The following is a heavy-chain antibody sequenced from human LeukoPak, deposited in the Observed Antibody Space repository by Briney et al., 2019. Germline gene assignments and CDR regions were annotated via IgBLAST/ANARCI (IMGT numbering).Heavy chain of an antibody. V-gene: IGHV1-69*13. CDR2: IIPIFGTA. CDR1: GGTFSSYA. CDR3: ARDQAYCSSTSCYIRSFDY. J-gene: IGHJ4*02. Sequence: GASVKVSCKASGGTFSSYAISWVRQAPGQGLEWMGGIIPIFGTANCAQKFQGRVTITADESTSTAYMELSSLRSEDTAVYYCARDQAYCSSTSCYIRSFDYWGQGTLVTVSS. D-gene: IGHD2-2*02.